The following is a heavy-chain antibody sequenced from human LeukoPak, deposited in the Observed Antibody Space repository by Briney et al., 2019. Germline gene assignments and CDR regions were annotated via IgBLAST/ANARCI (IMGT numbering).Heavy chain of an antibody. CDR3: ARAPGVAAAGPAYYFDY. CDR2: INPKSGGT. V-gene: IGHV1-2*02. D-gene: IGHD6-13*01. J-gene: IGHJ4*02. Sequence: ASVKVSCKASGYTFTDYYIHWVRQAPGEGLEWMGWINPKSGGTNYAQKFQGRVTMTRNTSISTAYMELSSLRSEDTAVYYCARAPGVAAAGPAYYFDYWGQGTLVTVSS. CDR1: GYTFTDYY.